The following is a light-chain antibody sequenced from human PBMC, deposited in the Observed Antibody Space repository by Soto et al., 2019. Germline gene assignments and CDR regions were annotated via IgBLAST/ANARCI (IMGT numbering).Light chain of an antibody. CDR2: GAS. V-gene: IGKV3-20*01. Sequence: DIVLTQPPGTLSLSPGERATLSCRASQSVGSIYLAWYQQKPGQAPRLLIHGASSRATGIPDRFSGSGSGTDFTLTISRLEPEDFAVYYCQQYGSSPRTFGQGTKVDIK. CDR3: QQYGSSPRT. J-gene: IGKJ1*01. CDR1: QSVGSIY.